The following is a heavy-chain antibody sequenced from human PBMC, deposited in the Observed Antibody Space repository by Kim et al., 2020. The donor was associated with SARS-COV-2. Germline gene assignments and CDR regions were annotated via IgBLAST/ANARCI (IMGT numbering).Heavy chain of an antibody. CDR2: IYYNGST. J-gene: IGHJ5*02. Sequence: ETLSLTCTVSGGSISSYYWSWIRQPPGKGLEWIGYIYYNGSTNYNPSLKSRVTISVDTSKNQFSLKLGSVTAADTAVYYCARGGDYCGGDCYPVQFDPWGQGTLVTVSS. CDR1: GGSISSYY. CDR3: ARGGDYCGGDCYPVQFDP. V-gene: IGHV4-59*01. D-gene: IGHD2-21*02.